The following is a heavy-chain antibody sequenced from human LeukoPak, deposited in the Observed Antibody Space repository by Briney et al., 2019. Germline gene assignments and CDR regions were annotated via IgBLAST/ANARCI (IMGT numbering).Heavy chain of an antibody. CDR3: ARDLGYDYVWGSLDDAFDI. V-gene: IGHV3-48*01. J-gene: IGHJ3*02. Sequence: GGSLGLSCAASGFTFSSYSMNWVRQAPGKGLEWVSYISSSSSTIYYADSVKGRFTISRDNAKNSLYLQMNSLRAEDTAVYYCARDLGYDYVWGSLDDAFDIWGQGTMVTVSS. CDR1: GFTFSSYS. CDR2: ISSSSSTI. D-gene: IGHD3-16*01.